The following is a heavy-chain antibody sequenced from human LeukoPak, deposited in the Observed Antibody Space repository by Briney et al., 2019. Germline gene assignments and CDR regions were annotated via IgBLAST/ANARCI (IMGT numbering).Heavy chain of an antibody. CDR1: GFNFRKYG. J-gene: IGHJ4*02. V-gene: IGHV3-23*01. CDR2: ITVDGEDT. CDR3: AKTPTPLYYGDSSFDY. Sequence: GGSLRLSCDASGFNFRKYGMTWVRQAPGKGLEWVSSITVDGEDTFYADSVKGRFTISRDNSKNTLYLQMNSLRAEDTAVYYCAKTPTPLYYGDSSFDYWGQGTLVTVSS. D-gene: IGHD4-17*01.